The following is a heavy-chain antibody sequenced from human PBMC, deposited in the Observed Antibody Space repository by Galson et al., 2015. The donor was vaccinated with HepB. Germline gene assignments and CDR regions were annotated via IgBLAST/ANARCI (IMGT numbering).Heavy chain of an antibody. V-gene: IGHV1-58*01. D-gene: IGHD5-12*01. Sequence: SVKVSCKASGFTFTSSAVQWVRQARGQRLEWIGWIVVGSGNTNYAQKFQERVTITRDMSTSTAYMELSSLRSDDTAMYYCAAGVSYSGYDSGWCDPWGQGTLVTVSS. CDR1: GFTFTSSA. CDR2: IVVGSGNT. CDR3: AAGVSYSGYDSGWCDP. J-gene: IGHJ5*02.